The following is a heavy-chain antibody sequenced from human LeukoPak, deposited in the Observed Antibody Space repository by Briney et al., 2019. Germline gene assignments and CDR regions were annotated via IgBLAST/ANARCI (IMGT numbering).Heavy chain of an antibody. CDR2: IYYSGST. Sequence: PSETLSLTCTVSGGSISSSSYYWAGMRQPPGKGVEWIGSIYYSGSTYYNPSLKSRLTISVDTSKNQFSLKLSSVTAADTAVYYCARQGRWGGAIDYWGQGTLVTVSS. V-gene: IGHV4-39*01. J-gene: IGHJ4*02. CDR1: GGSISSSSYY. CDR3: ARQGRWGGAIDY. D-gene: IGHD1-26*01.